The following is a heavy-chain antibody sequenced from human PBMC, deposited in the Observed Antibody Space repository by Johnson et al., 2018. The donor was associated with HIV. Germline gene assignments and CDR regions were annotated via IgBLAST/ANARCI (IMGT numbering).Heavy chain of an antibody. D-gene: IGHD2-8*01. CDR3: ARASRYGVFDV. CDR1: GFTVSSNY. V-gene: IGHV3-66*01. CDR2: IYSGGST. J-gene: IGHJ3*01. Sequence: EVQLVESGGGFVQPGRSLRLSCAASGFTVSSNYMSWVRQAPGKGLEWVSVIYSGGSTYYADSVKDRFTISRDNSMNTLYLHMNNLRAEDTALEYCARASRYGVFDVWGPGTMVTVAS.